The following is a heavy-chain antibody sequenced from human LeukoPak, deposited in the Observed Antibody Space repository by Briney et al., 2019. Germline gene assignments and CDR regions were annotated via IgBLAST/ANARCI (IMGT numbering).Heavy chain of an antibody. CDR2: IYYSGRT. CDR1: GGSISSYY. CDR3: ARDSGYEWPLDY. D-gene: IGHD3-10*01. V-gene: IGHV4-59*01. Sequence: SETLSLTCTVSGGSISSYYWSWIRQPPGKGLEWIGYIYYSGRTNYNPPLKSRVTISVDTSKNQFSLKLSSVTAADTAVYYCARDSGYEWPLDYWGQGTLVTVSS. J-gene: IGHJ4*02.